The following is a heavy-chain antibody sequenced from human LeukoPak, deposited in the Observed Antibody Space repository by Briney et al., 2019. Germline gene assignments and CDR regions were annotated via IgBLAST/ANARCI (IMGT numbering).Heavy chain of an antibody. J-gene: IGHJ5*02. CDR1: GFTFSNAW. CDR3: TTYGRT. V-gene: IGHV3-15*01. D-gene: IGHD4-17*01. CDR2: IKRKTDGGTT. Sequence: GGSLRLSCAASGFTFSNAWMSWVRQAPGKGLEWVGRIKRKTDGGTTDYAAPVKGKFTVSRDDSENTLYLQMNSLKTEDTAVYYCTTYGRTWGQGTLVTVSS.